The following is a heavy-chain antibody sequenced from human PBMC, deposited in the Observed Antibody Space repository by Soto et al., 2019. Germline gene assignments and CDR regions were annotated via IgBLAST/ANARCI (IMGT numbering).Heavy chain of an antibody. CDR1: GYSFTSYW. V-gene: IGHV5-10-1*01. J-gene: IGHJ5*02. CDR2: IDPSDSYT. CDR3: ARHSSRYYDSSGYNNWFDP. D-gene: IGHD3-22*01. Sequence: GESLKISCKGSGYSFTSYWISWVRQMPGKGLEWMGRIDPSDSYTNYSPSFQGHVTISADKSISIAYLQWSGLKASDTAMYYCARHSSRYYDSSGYNNWFDPWGQGTLVTVSS.